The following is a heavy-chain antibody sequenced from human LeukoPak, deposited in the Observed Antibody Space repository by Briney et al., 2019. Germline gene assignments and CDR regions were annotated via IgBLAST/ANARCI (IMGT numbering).Heavy chain of an antibody. CDR2: ISYDGSNK. V-gene: IGHV3-30*18. J-gene: IGHJ4*02. CDR1: GLGFSNFW. CDR3: AKTIWGITGTFDY. D-gene: IGHD1-20*01. Sequence: GGSLRLSCAASGLGFSNFWMSWVRQAPGKGLEWVAVISYDGSNKYYTDSVKGRFTISRDNAKNTLYLQMNSLRAEDTAVYYCAKTIWGITGTFDYWGQGTLVTVSS.